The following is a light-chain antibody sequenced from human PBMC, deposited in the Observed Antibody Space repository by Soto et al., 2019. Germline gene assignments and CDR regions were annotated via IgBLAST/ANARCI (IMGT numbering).Light chain of an antibody. CDR1: QSISTSY. V-gene: IGKV3-20*01. Sequence: PGERGTLSCRASQSISTSYLAWYQQKPGQAPRLLLYGASTRATGIPDRFSGSGSGTDFTLTISRLEPEDFAVYYCQQYGSSPFTFGPGTEVDIK. CDR2: GAS. J-gene: IGKJ3*01. CDR3: QQYGSSPFT.